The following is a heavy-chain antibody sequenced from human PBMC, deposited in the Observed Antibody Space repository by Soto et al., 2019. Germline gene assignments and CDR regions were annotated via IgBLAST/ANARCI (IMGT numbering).Heavy chain of an antibody. CDR2: FDPEDGET. D-gene: IGHD1-1*01. Sequence: ASVKVSCKVSGYTLTELSMHWVRQAPGKGLEWMGGFDPEDGETIYARKFQGRVTMTEDTSTDTAYMELSSLRSEDTAVYYCATDTQQLHAIDIWGQGTIVTVSS. CDR3: ATDTQQLHAIDI. J-gene: IGHJ3*02. CDR1: GYTLTELS. V-gene: IGHV1-24*01.